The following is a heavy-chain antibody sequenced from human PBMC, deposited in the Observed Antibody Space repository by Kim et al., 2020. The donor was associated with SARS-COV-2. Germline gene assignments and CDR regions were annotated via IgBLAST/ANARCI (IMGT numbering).Heavy chain of an antibody. CDR3: ARGGGGDILTGYYRPYYY. Sequence: GGSLRLSCVTSGFTFTTYAMHWVRRVPGEGLEWVAVTASTGDTYYADSVKGRFTISRENANESLFLQMNSLTPGDTAVYYCARGGGGDILTGYYRPYYY. CDR2: TASTGDT. D-gene: IGHD3-9*01. V-gene: IGHV3-13*04. CDR1: GFTFTTYA. J-gene: IGHJ6*01.